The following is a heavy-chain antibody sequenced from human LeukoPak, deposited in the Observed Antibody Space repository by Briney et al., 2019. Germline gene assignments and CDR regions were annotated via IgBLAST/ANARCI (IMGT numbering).Heavy chain of an antibody. CDR2: IWYDGSNK. J-gene: IGHJ4*02. CDR3: AGLYSSSFDY. CDR1: GFTFSSYG. D-gene: IGHD6-13*01. Sequence: GSLRLTCAASGFTFSSYGMHWVRQAPGKGLEWVAVIWYDGSNKYYADSVKGRFTISRDNSKNTLYLQMNSLRAEDTAVYYCAGLYSSSFDYWGQGTLVTVSS. V-gene: IGHV3-33*01.